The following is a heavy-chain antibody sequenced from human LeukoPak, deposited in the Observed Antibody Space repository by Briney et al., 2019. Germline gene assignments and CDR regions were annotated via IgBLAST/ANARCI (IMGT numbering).Heavy chain of an antibody. V-gene: IGHV3-43*01. J-gene: IGHJ4*02. D-gene: IGHD4-23*01. CDR1: GFTFDDYS. CDR3: TKDLRYYYADNHSEMDEHDY. CDR2: ISWNGGSS. Sequence: PGGSLRLSCAASGFTFDDYSMHWVRQAPGKGLEWVSLISWNGGSSYYADSFKGRFTMSRDNSKNTLSLQMNSLRVEDTALYYCTKDLRYYYADNHSEMDEHDYWGQGTLVTVSS.